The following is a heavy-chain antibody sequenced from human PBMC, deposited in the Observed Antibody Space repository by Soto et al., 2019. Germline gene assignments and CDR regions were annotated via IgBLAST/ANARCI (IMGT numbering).Heavy chain of an antibody. CDR3: AKDVVYYYDRSGPSPGYFDY. CDR1: GFTFSSYA. CDR2: ISGSGGST. D-gene: IGHD3-22*01. J-gene: IGHJ4*02. Sequence: GGSLRLSCAASGFTFSSYAMSWVRQAPGKGLEWVSAISGSGGSTYYADSVKGRFTISRDNSKNTLYLQMNSLRAEDTAVYYCAKDVVYYYDRSGPSPGYFDYWGQGALVTVSS. V-gene: IGHV3-23*01.